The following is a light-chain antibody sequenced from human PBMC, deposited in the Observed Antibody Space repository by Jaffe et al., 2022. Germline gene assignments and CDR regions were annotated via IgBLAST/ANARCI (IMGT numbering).Light chain of an antibody. Sequence: DELTQPPSVSVSPGQTARIPCSGDALPKFYAYWFQQKPGQAPVLVINKDTERPSGIPERFSGSSSGTTVTLTISGVQAEDEADYYCQSADNSGAWVFGGGTKLTVL. CDR2: KDT. J-gene: IGLJ3*02. V-gene: IGLV3-25*03. CDR3: QSADNSGAWV. CDR1: ALPKFY.